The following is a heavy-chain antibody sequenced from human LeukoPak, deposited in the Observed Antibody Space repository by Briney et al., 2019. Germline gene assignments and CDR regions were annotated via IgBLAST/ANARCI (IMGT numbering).Heavy chain of an antibody. V-gene: IGHV3-53*01. D-gene: IGHD3-10*01. J-gene: IGHJ4*02. CDR1: GFTFSSYG. CDR3: ARAKPKNMVRGLIMRRESRYYFDY. CDR2: IYSGGST. Sequence: GGTLRLSCAASGFTFSSYGMSWVRQAPGKGLEWVSVIYSGGSTYYADSVKGRFTISRDNSKSTLYIQMNSLRAEDTAVYYCARAKPKNMVRGLIMRRESRYYFDYWGQGTLVTVSS.